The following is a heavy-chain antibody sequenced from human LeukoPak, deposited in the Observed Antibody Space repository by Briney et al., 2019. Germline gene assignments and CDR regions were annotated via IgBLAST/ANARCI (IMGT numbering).Heavy chain of an antibody. CDR3: SREFDT. Sequence: PSETLSLTCTVSGGSISTYYWSWIRDPPGKGLEWIGNIYYSGTTNYNPSLKSRVTISVDTSKSHFSLKLTSVTAADTAVYYCSREFDTWGQGAQVTVSS. V-gene: IGHV4-59*01. CDR1: GGSISTYY. J-gene: IGHJ5*02. CDR2: IYYSGTT. D-gene: IGHD3-10*01.